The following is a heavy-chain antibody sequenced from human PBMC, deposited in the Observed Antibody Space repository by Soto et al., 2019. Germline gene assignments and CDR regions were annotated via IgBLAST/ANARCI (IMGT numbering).Heavy chain of an antibody. CDR2: IYHSGST. CDR3: ARPGGSGWFYFDS. V-gene: IGHV4-39*02. Sequence: PSETLSLTCIVSGESISGTIYYWGWIRQPPGKGLEWIGSIYHSGSTYYNPSLKSRVTISVDTSKNHFSLKLTSVTAADTAVYYCARPGGSGWFYFDSWGQGSQVTVSS. J-gene: IGHJ4*02. CDR1: GESISGTIYY. D-gene: IGHD6-13*01.